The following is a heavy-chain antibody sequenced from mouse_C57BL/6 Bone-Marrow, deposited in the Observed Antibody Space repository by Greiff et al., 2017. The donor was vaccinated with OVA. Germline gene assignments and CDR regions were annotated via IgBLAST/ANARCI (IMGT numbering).Heavy chain of an antibody. J-gene: IGHJ4*01. Sequence: EVQLVESGGGLVQPGGSLKLSCAASGFTFSDFYMYWIRQTPEKRLEWVAYISNGGGSTYYPDTVKGRFTISRDNAKNTLYLQMSRLKSEDTAMYYCARLDAMDYWGQGTSVTDSS. CDR1: GFTFSDFY. V-gene: IGHV5-12*01. CDR3: ARLDAMDY. CDR2: ISNGGGST.